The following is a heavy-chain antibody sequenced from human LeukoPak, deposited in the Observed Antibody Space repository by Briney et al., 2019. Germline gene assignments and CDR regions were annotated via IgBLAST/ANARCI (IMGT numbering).Heavy chain of an antibody. J-gene: IGHJ4*02. Sequence: PSETLSLTCTVSGGSISSHYWSWIRQPPGKGLEWIGYVFYSGSTNYNPSLKSRVSISVDTSKNQFSLRLSSVTAADTAVYYCARAIASSGSRLFDYWGQGTLVTVSS. V-gene: IGHV4-59*08. CDR3: ARAIASSGSRLFDY. D-gene: IGHD3-10*01. CDR1: GGSISSHY. CDR2: VFYSGST.